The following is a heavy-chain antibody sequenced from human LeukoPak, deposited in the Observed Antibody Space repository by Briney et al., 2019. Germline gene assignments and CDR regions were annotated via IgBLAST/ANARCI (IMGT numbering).Heavy chain of an antibody. Sequence: KPGGSLRLSCAASGFTFSSYSMNWVRQAPGKGLEWVSSISSSSSYIYYADSVKGRFTISRDNAKNSLYLQMNSLRAEDTAVCYCAEGAVAGPIDYWGQGTLVTVSS. J-gene: IGHJ4*02. CDR1: GFTFSSYS. V-gene: IGHV3-21*01. D-gene: IGHD6-19*01. CDR3: AEGAVAGPIDY. CDR2: ISSSSSYI.